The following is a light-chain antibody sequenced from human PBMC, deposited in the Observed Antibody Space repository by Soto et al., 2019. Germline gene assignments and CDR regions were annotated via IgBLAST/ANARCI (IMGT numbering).Light chain of an antibody. CDR1: QSVSSN. CDR2: GAS. J-gene: IGKJ1*01. CDR3: QQCNNWPPWT. V-gene: IGKV3-15*01. Sequence: EIVMTQSPATLSVSPGESATLSCRASQSVSSNLAWYQQKPGQAPRLLIYGASTRATGIPARFSGSGSGTEFTLPISSLQSEDFAVYYCQQCNNWPPWTFGQGTKVEIK.